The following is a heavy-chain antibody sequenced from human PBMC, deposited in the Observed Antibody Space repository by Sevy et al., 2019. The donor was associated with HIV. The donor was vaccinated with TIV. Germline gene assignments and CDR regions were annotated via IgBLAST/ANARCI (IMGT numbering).Heavy chain of an antibody. V-gene: IGHV3-49*04. CDR3: TRWKAAQSIFDY. D-gene: IGHD6-13*01. CDR1: GFTFGDYC. Sequence: GGSLRLSCTASGFTFGDYCMSWVRQAPGKGLEWVAFLKSDVYGGRADHAASVRGRFVISRDDSKTIAYLQMNDLKTEDTGVYYCTRWKAAQSIFDYWGQGALVTVSS. J-gene: IGHJ4*02. CDR2: LKSDVYGGRA.